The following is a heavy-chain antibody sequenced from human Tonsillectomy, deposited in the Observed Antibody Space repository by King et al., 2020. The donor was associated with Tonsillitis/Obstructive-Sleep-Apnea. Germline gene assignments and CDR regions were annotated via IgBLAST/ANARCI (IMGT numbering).Heavy chain of an antibody. CDR2: INHSGST. J-gene: IGHJ6*03. Sequence: VQLQQWGAGLLKPSETLSLTCAVYGGSFSGYYWSWIRQPPGKGLEWIGEINHSGSTNYNPSLKSRVTISVDTSKNQFSLKLSSVTAADTAVYYCARVYYYYYYMDVWGKGTTVTVSS. CDR3: ARVYYYYYYMDV. V-gene: IGHV4-34*01. CDR1: GGSFSGYY.